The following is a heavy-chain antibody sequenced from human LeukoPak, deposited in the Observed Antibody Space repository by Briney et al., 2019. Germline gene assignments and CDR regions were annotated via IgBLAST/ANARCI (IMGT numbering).Heavy chain of an antibody. J-gene: IGHJ4*02. CDR2: IYSGGST. CDR1: GFTVSTNY. Sequence: GGSLRLSCAASGFTVSTNYMSWVRQAPGKGLEWVSVIYSGGSTYYADSVKGRFTISRDNSKNTLYLQMNSLRAEDTAVYYCAGTLRWYSNFDYWGQGTLVTVSS. D-gene: IGHD4-23*01. V-gene: IGHV3-53*01. CDR3: AGTLRWYSNFDY.